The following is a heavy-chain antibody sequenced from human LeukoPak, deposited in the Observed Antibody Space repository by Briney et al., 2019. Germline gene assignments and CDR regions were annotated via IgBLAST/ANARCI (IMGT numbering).Heavy chain of an antibody. CDR1: GGSISSSDTYY. Sequence: SETLPLTCTVSGGSISSSDTYYWSWIRQPAGKRLEWIGRIYTTGSTYYNPSLKSRVTISVDTSKNQFSLRLSSVTGADTAVYYCARIPTNAVPAAHNGFDIWGQGTMLTVSS. D-gene: IGHD2-2*01. V-gene: IGHV4-61*02. CDR3: ARIPTNAVPAAHNGFDI. J-gene: IGHJ3*02. CDR2: IYTTGST.